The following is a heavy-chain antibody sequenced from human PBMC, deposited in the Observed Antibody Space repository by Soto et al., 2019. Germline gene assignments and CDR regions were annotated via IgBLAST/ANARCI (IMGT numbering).Heavy chain of an antibody. Sequence: QVQLQESGPGLVKPSQTLSLTCTVSGGSIHDYYWVWIRQPPGKGLEWIGSIFYTGSTDYNPSLTSRVTLSLATSKNQFSLNLSSVTAADTAGYYCARVNRGAFDHWGQGALVTVSS. CDR2: IFYTGST. J-gene: IGHJ4*02. CDR3: ARVNRGAFDH. V-gene: IGHV4-59*01. CDR1: GGSIHDYY.